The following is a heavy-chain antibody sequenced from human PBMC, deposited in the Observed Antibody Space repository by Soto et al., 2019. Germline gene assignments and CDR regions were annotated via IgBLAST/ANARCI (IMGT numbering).Heavy chain of an antibody. Sequence: EVQLVESGGGLVQPGGSLRLSCAASGFTFSSYSMNWVRQAPGKGLEWVSYISSSSSTIYYADSVKGRFTISRDNAKNYLYRHMNSLRAEDTAVYYCARDGYSSGWYEWRYYYYYGMDVWGQGTTVTVSS. V-gene: IGHV3-48*01. J-gene: IGHJ6*02. CDR1: GFTFSSYS. CDR3: ARDGYSSGWYEWRYYYYYGMDV. D-gene: IGHD6-19*01. CDR2: ISSSSSTI.